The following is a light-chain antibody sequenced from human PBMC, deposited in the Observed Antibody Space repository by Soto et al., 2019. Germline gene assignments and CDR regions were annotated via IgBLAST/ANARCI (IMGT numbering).Light chain of an antibody. CDR2: YDS. V-gene: IGLV3-21*04. Sequence: SYELTQPPSVSVAPGKTARITCGGNNIGSKSVHWYQQKPGQAPVLVIYYDSDRHSGIPERFSGSNSGNTATLTISRVEAGDEADYYCQVWDSSSDHHYVFGTGTKLTVL. J-gene: IGLJ1*01. CDR1: NIGSKS. CDR3: QVWDSSSDHHYV.